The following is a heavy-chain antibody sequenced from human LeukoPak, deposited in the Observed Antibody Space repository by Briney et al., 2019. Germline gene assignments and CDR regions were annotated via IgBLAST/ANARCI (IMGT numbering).Heavy chain of an antibody. CDR1: GFTFSSYA. V-gene: IGHV3-23*01. Sequence: GGSLRLSCAASGFTFSSYAMSWVRQAPGKGLEWVSAISGSGGSTYYADSVKGRFTISRDNSKNTLYLQMNSLRAEDTAVYYCAKGTRGYSGYDPTFCCMDVWGQGTTVTVSS. CDR2: ISGSGGST. CDR3: AKGTRGYSGYDPTFCCMDV. J-gene: IGHJ6*02. D-gene: IGHD5-12*01.